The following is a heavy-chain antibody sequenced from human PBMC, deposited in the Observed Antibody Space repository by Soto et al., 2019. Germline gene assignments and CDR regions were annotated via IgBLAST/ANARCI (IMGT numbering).Heavy chain of an antibody. CDR3: ARVWYYYYYGMDV. CDR1: GAAFSSYA. D-gene: IGHD2-21*01. Sequence: SVKVTCKTAGAAFSSYAINWVQQAPGQGLEWMEGIIPIFGTANYAQKFQGRVTITADESTSTAYMELSSLRSEDTAVYYCARVWYYYYYGMDVWGQGTTVTVSS. CDR2: IIPIFGTA. V-gene: IGHV1-69*13. J-gene: IGHJ6*02.